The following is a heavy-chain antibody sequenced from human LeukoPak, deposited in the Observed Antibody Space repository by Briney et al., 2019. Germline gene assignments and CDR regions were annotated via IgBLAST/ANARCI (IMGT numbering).Heavy chain of an antibody. Sequence: PGGSLRLSCAASGFTFSNAWMSWVRQAPGKGLEWVGRIKSKTDGGTTDYAAPVKGRFTISRDDSKNTLYLQMNSLRAEDTAVYYCAKGSEDSWFDPWGQGTLVTVSS. V-gene: IGHV3-15*01. CDR1: GFTFSNAW. J-gene: IGHJ5*02. CDR3: AKGSEDSWFDP. CDR2: IKSKTDGGTT.